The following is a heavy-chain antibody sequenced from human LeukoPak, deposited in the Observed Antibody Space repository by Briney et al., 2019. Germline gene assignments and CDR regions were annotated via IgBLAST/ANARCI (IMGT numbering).Heavy chain of an antibody. J-gene: IGHJ4*02. V-gene: IGHV3-30*04. CDR2: MSFDGSNK. CDR3: ARDPRRSSQTGYFDY. Sequence: PGRSLRLSCAASGFTFSRYAMHWVRQAPGKGLEWVAVMSFDGSNKYYADSVKGRFTISRDNSENTLYLQMNSLRAEDTALYYCARDPRRSSQTGYFDYWGQGTLVTVSS. CDR1: GFTFSRYA. D-gene: IGHD6-13*01.